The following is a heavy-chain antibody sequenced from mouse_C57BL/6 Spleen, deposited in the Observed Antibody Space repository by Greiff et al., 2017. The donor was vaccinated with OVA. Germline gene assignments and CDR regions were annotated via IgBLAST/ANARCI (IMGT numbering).Heavy chain of an antibody. V-gene: IGHV1-54*01. Sequence: QVQLQQSGAELVRPGTSVKVSCKASGYAFTNYLIEWVKQRPGQGLEWIGVINPGSGGTNYNEKFKGKATLTADKSSSTAYMQLSSLTSEDSAVYFCARSNYYGNSFDYWGQGTTLTVSS. D-gene: IGHD2-1*01. J-gene: IGHJ2*01. CDR3: ARSNYYGNSFDY. CDR1: GYAFTNYL. CDR2: INPGSGGT.